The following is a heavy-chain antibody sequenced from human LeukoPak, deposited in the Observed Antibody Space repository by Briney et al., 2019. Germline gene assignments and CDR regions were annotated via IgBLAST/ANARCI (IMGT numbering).Heavy chain of an antibody. CDR2: ISSSSSTI. J-gene: IGHJ6*02. CDR3: AREYPWRVPAAISANYVMDV. Sequence: GGSLRLSCAASGFTFSSYSMNWVRQAPGKVLEWVSYISSSSSTIYYADSVKGRFTISRDNAKNSLYLQMKSLRAEDTAVDYCAREYPWRVPAAISANYVMDVWGQGTTVTVSS. CDR1: GFTFSSYS. D-gene: IGHD2-2*01. V-gene: IGHV3-48*01.